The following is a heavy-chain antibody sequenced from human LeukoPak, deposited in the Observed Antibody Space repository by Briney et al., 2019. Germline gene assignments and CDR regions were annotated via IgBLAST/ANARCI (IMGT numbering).Heavy chain of an antibody. CDR2: IWYDGSNK. D-gene: IGHD5-18*01. CDR3: AKGELGLWFDY. J-gene: IGHJ4*02. Sequence: GRSLRLSCAASGFTFSSYGMHWVRQAPGKGLEWVAVIWYDGSNKYYADSVKGRFTISRDNSKNTLYLQMNSLRAEDTAVYYCAKGELGLWFDYWGQGTLVTVSS. CDR1: GFTFSSYG. V-gene: IGHV3-33*06.